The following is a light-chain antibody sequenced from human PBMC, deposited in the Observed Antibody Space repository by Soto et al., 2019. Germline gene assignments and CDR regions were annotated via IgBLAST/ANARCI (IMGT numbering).Light chain of an antibody. CDR2: GAS. CDR1: QSVSSSY. CDR3: QKYGSRST. V-gene: IGKV3-20*01. Sequence: EIVLTQSPGTLSLSPGERATLSCRASQSVSSSYLAWYQQQPGQAPRLLISGASSRATGIPDRFSGSGSGTDFTLTISRLEPEDYAVYCGQKYGSRSTCGQGTKADIK. J-gene: IGKJ1*01.